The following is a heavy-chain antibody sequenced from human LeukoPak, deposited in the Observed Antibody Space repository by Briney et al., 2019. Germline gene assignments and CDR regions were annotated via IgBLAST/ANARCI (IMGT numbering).Heavy chain of an antibody. J-gene: IGHJ4*02. D-gene: IGHD5-12*01. CDR3: AIMATNGIVPPPPIDY. CDR1: GGTFSSYA. Sequence: SVKVSCKASGGTFSSYAISWVRQAPGQGLEWMGGIIPIFGTANYAQKFQGRVTITADESTSTAYMELSSLRSEDTAVYYCAIMATNGIVPPPPIDYWGQGTLVTVSS. V-gene: IGHV1-69*13. CDR2: IIPIFGTA.